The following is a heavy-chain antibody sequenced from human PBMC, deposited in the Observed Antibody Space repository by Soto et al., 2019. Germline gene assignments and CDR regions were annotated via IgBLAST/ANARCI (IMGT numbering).Heavy chain of an antibody. CDR1: GGTFSSYA. J-gene: IGHJ4*03. Sequence: GASVKVSCKASGGTFSSYAISWVRQAPGQGLEWMGGIIPIFGTANYAQKFQGRVTITADESTSTAYMELSSLRSEDTALYYCAKKEEYDHVWGKSPLDWGQGTLVTVSS. CDR2: IIPIFGTA. CDR3: AKKEEYDHVWGKSPLD. D-gene: IGHD3-16*01. V-gene: IGHV1-69*13.